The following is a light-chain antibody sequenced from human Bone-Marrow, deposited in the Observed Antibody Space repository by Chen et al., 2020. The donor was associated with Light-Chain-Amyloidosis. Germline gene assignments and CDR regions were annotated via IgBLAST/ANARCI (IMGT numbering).Light chain of an antibody. Sequence: DIVMTQSPDSLAVSLGERATINCRSSQSLLYTSSNKNYLAWYQQKPGQPPKLLIYWASTRESGVPDRFSGSGSGTDFTLSISSLQAEDVVVYYCQQYYDTPFTFGPGTKVDI. V-gene: IGKV4-1*01. CDR1: QSLLYTSSNKNY. CDR2: WAS. CDR3: QQYYDTPFT. J-gene: IGKJ3*01.